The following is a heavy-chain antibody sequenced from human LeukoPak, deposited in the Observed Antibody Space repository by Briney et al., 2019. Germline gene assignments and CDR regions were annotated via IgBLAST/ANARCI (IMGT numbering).Heavy chain of an antibody. J-gene: IGHJ4*02. V-gene: IGHV1-18*01. CDR2: ISAYNGNT. CDR3: ARGRGDCSSTSCYSDY. D-gene: IGHD2-2*02. Sequence: ASVKVSCKASGYTFTSYGISWVRQAPGQGLEWMRWISAYNGNTNYAQKLQGRVTMTTDTSTSTAYMELRSLRSDDTAVYYCARGRGDCSSTSCYSDYWGQGTLVTVSS. CDR1: GYTFTSYG.